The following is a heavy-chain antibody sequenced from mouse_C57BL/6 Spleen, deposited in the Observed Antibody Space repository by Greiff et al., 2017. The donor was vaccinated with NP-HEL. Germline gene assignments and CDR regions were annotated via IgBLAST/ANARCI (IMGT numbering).Heavy chain of an antibody. CDR3: ARHEGFDY. Sequence: DVQLVESGGDLVKPGGSLKLSCAASGFTFSSYGMSWVRQTPDKRLEWVATISSGGSYTYYPDSVKGRFTISRDNAKNTLYLQMSSLKSEDTAMYYCARHEGFDYWGQGTTLTVSS. CDR1: GFTFSSYG. J-gene: IGHJ2*01. CDR2: ISSGGSYT. V-gene: IGHV5-6*01.